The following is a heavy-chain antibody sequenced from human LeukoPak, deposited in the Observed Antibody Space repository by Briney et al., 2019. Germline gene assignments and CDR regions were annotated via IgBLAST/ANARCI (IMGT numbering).Heavy chain of an antibody. CDR3: ARGAFGSGSYSFDS. CDR1: GFSFSRHW. J-gene: IGHJ4*02. V-gene: IGHV3-74*01. D-gene: IGHD3-10*01. CDR2: IYTDGTTT. Sequence: QSGGSLRLSCAASGFSFSRHWMHWVRQAPGQGLVWVSRIYTDGTTTYYAGSVKGRFTISRDNAKDTLYLEMNSLGAEDTAVYYCARGAFGSGSYSFDSWGLGTLVTVSS.